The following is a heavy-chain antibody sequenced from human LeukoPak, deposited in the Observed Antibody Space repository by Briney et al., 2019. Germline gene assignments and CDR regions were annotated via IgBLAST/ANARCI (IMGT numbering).Heavy chain of an antibody. CDR2: ISYGGNT. CDR3: ARAPVATPSEFDY. J-gene: IGHJ4*02. V-gene: IGHV4-31*11. Sequence: PSQTLSLTCAVSGDSISSGGYWWSWTRQHPGKGPEWIGYISYGGNTYYNPSLKSRVAISADTPKNQFSLKLSSTTAADTAVYYCARAPVATPSEFDYWGRGTLVTVSS. D-gene: IGHD5-12*01. CDR1: GDSISSGGYW.